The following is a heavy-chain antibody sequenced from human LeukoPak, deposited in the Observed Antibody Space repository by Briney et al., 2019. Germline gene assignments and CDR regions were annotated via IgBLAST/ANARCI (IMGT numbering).Heavy chain of an antibody. J-gene: IGHJ5*02. CDR3: VRIPNNAGFPNWFDP. V-gene: IGHV3-21*01. CDR2: ISGSSDYM. D-gene: IGHD1-14*01. CDR1: GFTFSTST. Sequence: PGGSLRLSCAASGFTFSTSTMNWVRPAPGKELERVSSISGSSDYMYYADSVKGRFTISRDNAKNSLYLQMNSLRAEDTAVYYCVRIPNNAGFPNWFDPWGQGTLVTVSS.